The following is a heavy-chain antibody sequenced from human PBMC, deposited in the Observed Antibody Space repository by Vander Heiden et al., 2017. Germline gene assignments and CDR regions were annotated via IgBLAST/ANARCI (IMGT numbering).Heavy chain of an antibody. D-gene: IGHD3-9*01. CDR1: GFPFSSYW. CDR2: IKQDGSEK. V-gene: IGHV3-7*01. Sequence: EVQLVESGGGLVQPGGSLSLSCAASGFPFSSYWMSGVRQAPGKGLEWVANIKQDGSEKYYVDYVKGRFTISRDNAKNSLYLQMNSLRAEDTAVYYCARDFFDILTGYYFGVGGFDYWGQGTLVTVSS. CDR3: ARDFFDILTGYYFGVGGFDY. J-gene: IGHJ4*02.